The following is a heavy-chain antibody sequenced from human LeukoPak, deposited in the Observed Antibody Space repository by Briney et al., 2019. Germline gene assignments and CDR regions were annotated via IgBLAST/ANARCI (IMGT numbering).Heavy chain of an antibody. V-gene: IGHV6-1*01. CDR1: GDSVSSNSAA. CDR3: ARGWYGQDV. CDR2: TYYSSKWYN. D-gene: IGHD6-19*01. J-gene: IGHJ6*02. Sequence: SQTLSLTCAISGDSVSSNSAAWNCIPQSPSRGLEWQVRTYYSSKWYNDYAVSVKSRITINPDTSKNQFSLQLNSVTPEDTAVYYCARGWYGQDVWGHGTTVTVSS.